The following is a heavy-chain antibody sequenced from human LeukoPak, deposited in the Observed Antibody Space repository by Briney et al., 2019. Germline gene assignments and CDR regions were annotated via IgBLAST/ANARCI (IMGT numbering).Heavy chain of an antibody. CDR1: GGSTSSYY. Sequence: SETLSLTCTVSGGSTSSYYWSWIRQPPGKGLEWIGYIYYSGSTNYNPSLKSRVTISVDTSKNQFSLKLSSVTAADTAVYYCARFSSSWTNYYYYYGMDVWGKGTTVTVSS. CDR3: ARFSSSWTNYYYYYGMDV. J-gene: IGHJ6*04. CDR2: IYYSGST. V-gene: IGHV4-59*01. D-gene: IGHD6-13*01.